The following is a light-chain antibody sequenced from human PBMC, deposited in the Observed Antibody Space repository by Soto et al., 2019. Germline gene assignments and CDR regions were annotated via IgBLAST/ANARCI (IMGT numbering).Light chain of an antibody. V-gene: IGKV4-1*01. CDR3: QQYFSSRT. CDR1: ESVLDSSKNRNH. Sequence: DIVMTQSPDSLAVSLGERATINCKSSESVLDSSKNRNHLAWYQHKPGQPPKLLFYWASSRESEAPDRFSGSGSGTDFTLTISSLQTEDVAIYFCQQYFSSRTFGQGTKLEI. CDR2: WAS. J-gene: IGKJ2*01.